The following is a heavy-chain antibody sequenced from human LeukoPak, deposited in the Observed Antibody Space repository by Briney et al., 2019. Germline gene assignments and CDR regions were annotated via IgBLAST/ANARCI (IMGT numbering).Heavy chain of an antibody. Sequence: KASETLSLTCAVYGGSFSGYYWSWIRQPPGKGLEWIGEINHSGSTNYNPSLKSRVTISVDTSKNQFSLELSSVTAADTAVYYCAKGDAGGNFHYFDYWGQGALVTVSS. CDR2: INHSGST. J-gene: IGHJ4*02. CDR1: GGSFSGYY. D-gene: IGHD1-1*01. V-gene: IGHV4-34*01. CDR3: AKGDAGGNFHYFDY.